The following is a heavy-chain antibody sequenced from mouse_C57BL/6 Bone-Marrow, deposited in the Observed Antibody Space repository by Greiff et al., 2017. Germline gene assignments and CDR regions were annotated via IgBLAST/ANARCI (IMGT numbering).Heavy chain of an antibody. CDR2: ISDGGSYT. V-gene: IGHV5-4*01. Sequence: EVQGVESGGGLVKPGGSLKLSCAASGFTFSSYAMSWVRQTPEKRLAWVATISDGGSYTYYPDNVKGRFTISRDNAKNNLYLQMSHLKSEDTAMYYCARADSSGPAWFAYWGQGTLVTVSA. D-gene: IGHD3-2*02. CDR1: GFTFSSYA. J-gene: IGHJ3*01. CDR3: ARADSSGPAWFAY.